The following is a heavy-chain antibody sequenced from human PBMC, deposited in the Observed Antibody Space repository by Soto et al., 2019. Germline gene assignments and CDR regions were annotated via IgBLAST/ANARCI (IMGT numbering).Heavy chain of an antibody. CDR3: ARDQTYYDFWSGYYTWGVSFDY. Sequence: ASVKVSCKASGGTFSSYAISWVRQAPGQGLEWMGGIIPIFGTANYAQKFQGRVTITADESTSTAYMELSSLRSEDTAVYYCARDQTYYDFWSGYYTWGVSFDYWGQGTLVTVSS. V-gene: IGHV1-69*13. CDR1: GGTFSSYA. J-gene: IGHJ4*02. CDR2: IIPIFGTA. D-gene: IGHD3-3*01.